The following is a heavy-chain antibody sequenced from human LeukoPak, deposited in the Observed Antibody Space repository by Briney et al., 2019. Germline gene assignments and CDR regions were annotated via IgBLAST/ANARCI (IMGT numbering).Heavy chain of an antibody. Sequence: PGKSLRLSCAASGFTFSDYYMSWVRQAPGKGQEWVSYISGSGSTMDYADSVRGRFTISRDNARNSLYLEMNSLRAEDTAVYYCAKDYDYSDYGRYYFDYWGQGTLVTVSS. D-gene: IGHD4-11*01. CDR1: GFTFSDYY. V-gene: IGHV3-11*04. CDR3: AKDYDYSDYGRYYFDY. J-gene: IGHJ4*02. CDR2: ISGSGSTM.